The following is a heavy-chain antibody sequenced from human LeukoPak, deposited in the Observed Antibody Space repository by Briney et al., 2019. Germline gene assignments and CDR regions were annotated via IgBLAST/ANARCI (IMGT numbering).Heavy chain of an antibody. CDR3: AKDRRWLQPKYYFDY. V-gene: IGHV3-33*06. CDR2: IWYDGSNK. D-gene: IGHD5-24*01. Sequence: GGSLRLSCAVSGFTFSSYGMHWVRQAPGKGLEWVAVIWYDGSNKYYADSVKGRFTISRDNSKNTLYLQMNSLRAEDTAVYYCAKDRRWLQPKYYFDYWGQGTLVTVSS. CDR1: GFTFSSYG. J-gene: IGHJ4*02.